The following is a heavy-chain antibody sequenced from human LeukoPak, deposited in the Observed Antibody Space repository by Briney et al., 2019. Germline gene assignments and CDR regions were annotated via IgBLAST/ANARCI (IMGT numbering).Heavy chain of an antibody. CDR3: ARSGYSGYELYYFDY. CDR2: IIPIFGTA. Sequence: SVKVSCKASGGTFSSYAISWVRQAPGQGLEWMGGIIPIFGTANYAQKFQGRVTITADESTSTAYMELSSLRSEDTAVYYCARSGYSGYELYYFDYWGQGTLVTVSS. V-gene: IGHV1-69*01. J-gene: IGHJ4*02. CDR1: GGTFSSYA. D-gene: IGHD5-12*01.